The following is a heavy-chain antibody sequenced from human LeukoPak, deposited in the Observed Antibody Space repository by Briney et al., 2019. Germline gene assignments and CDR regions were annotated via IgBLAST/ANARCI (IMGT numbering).Heavy chain of an antibody. V-gene: IGHV5-51*01. D-gene: IGHD6-19*01. CDR1: GYAFTSYW. CDR3: ARPYIGGSYDAFDI. CDR2: IYPGDSDT. J-gene: IGHJ3*02. Sequence: SLQISCTGSGYAFTSYWIGWVRQMPGKGLEGMGIIYPGDSDTRYSPSFQGQVTISADKSISTAYLQWSSLKASDTAMYYCARPYIGGSYDAFDIWGQGTMVTVSS.